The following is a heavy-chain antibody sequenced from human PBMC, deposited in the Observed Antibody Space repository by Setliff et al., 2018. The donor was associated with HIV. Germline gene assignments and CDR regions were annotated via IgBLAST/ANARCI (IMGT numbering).Heavy chain of an antibody. D-gene: IGHD3-10*01. V-gene: IGHV1-18*04. Sequence: ASVKVSCQASGYTFTTYGVNWVRQAPGQGLEWMGWINSYNGNTKFAQKFQGRVTMTTDTSTTTAFMELRSLKADDTGIYYCSRSGVPPYYYYGMDVWGQGTTVTVSS. CDR3: SRSGVPPYYYYGMDV. CDR1: GYTFTTYG. J-gene: IGHJ6*02. CDR2: INSYNGNT.